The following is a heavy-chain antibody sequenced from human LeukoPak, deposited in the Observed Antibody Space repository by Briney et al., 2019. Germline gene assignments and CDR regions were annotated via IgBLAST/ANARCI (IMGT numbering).Heavy chain of an antibody. CDR1: GFAFSDYS. D-gene: IGHD3-10*01. Sequence: PGGSLRLSYAASGFAFSDYSMNWVRQAPGKGLEWVSYISSSTSAIYYADSVKGRFTISRDNAKNSLYLQMNSLRDEDTAVYYCANRRRGVIYYWGQGTLVTVSS. CDR3: ANRRRGVIYY. CDR2: ISSSTSAI. V-gene: IGHV3-48*02. J-gene: IGHJ4*02.